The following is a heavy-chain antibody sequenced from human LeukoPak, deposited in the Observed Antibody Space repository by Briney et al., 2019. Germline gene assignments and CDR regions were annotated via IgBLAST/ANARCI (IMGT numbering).Heavy chain of an antibody. Sequence: TGGSLRLSCAASGFTFSSYSMNWVRQAPGKGLEWVSSISSSSSYIYYADSVKGRFTISRDNAKNSLYLQMSSLRAEDTAIYYCARLYDILTGAFDNWGQGTLVTVSS. D-gene: IGHD3-9*01. J-gene: IGHJ4*02. CDR2: ISSSSSYI. CDR3: ARLYDILTGAFDN. V-gene: IGHV3-21*01. CDR1: GFTFSSYS.